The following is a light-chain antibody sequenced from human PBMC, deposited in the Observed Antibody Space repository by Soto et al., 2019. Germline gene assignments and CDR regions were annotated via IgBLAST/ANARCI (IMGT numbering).Light chain of an antibody. J-gene: IGLJ2*01. CDR1: KLGDKY. V-gene: IGLV3-1*01. CDR3: QAWATNTVI. CDR2: QDN. Sequence: SYELTQPPSVSVSPGQTARITCSGDKLGDKYAFWYPQKPCQSPVLVIYQDNKRPSGIPERFSGSNSGNTATLTISGTQALDEADYFCQAWATNTVIFGGGTKLTVL.